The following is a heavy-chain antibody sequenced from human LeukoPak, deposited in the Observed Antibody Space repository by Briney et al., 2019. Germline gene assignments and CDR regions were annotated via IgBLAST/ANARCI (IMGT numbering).Heavy chain of an antibody. Sequence: GGSLRLSCVVSGFTLSSDWMSWVRQAPGKGLEWVANIKRDGIEKYYVEAVKGRFTISRDNAKTSLSLQMNSLRAEDTAVYYCARGRYSSRSGGYYFDIWGQGTLVTVSS. CDR3: ARGRYSSRSGGYYFDI. D-gene: IGHD2-2*01. V-gene: IGHV3-7*04. CDR2: IKRDGIEK. CDR1: GFTLSSDW. J-gene: IGHJ4*02.